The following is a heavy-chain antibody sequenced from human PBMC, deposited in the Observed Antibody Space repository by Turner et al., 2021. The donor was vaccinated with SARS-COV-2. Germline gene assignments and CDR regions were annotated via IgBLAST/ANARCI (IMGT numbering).Heavy chain of an antibody. CDR3: VKGGSGWSMEFDY. D-gene: IGHD6-19*01. V-gene: IGHV3-30*18. J-gene: IGHJ4*01. CDR1: GLTFSNYG. CDR2: ISYDGSNK. Sequence: QVQLVESGGGVVQPGRSLRLSCSASGLTFSNYGMFWLRQAPGKGLEWVALISYDGSNKHYADSVKGRFTISRDNSKNTLFLQMYSLRAEDTAVYYCVKGGSGWSMEFDYWGHGTLVTVSS.